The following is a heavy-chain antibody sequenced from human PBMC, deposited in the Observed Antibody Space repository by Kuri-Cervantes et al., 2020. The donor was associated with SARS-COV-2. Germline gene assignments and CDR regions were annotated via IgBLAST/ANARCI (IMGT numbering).Heavy chain of an antibody. D-gene: IGHD2-21*01. CDR1: GFAFINYG. J-gene: IGHJ4*02. CDR2: ISYDGSNK. V-gene: IGHV3-30*03. Sequence: GESLKISCTASGFAFINYGMNWVRQAPGKGLEWVAVISYDGSNKYYADSVKGRFTISRDNSKNTLYLQMNSLRAEDTAVYYCARDRVGVHDYWGQGTLVTVSS. CDR3: ARDRVGVHDY.